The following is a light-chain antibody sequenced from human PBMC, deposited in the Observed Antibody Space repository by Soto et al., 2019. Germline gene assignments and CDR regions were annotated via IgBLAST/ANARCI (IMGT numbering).Light chain of an antibody. V-gene: IGKV1-39*01. CDR3: EQTYSTPVT. Sequence: DIQMTQSPSSLSASVGDRVTVTCRTSQNIYNYLNWYQQEPGKAPKLLIYGASSVQSGVPLRFSGSGSGTDFTLTISSLQPEDFGTYYCEQTYSTPVTFGQGTRLEIK. J-gene: IGKJ5*01. CDR2: GAS. CDR1: QNIYNY.